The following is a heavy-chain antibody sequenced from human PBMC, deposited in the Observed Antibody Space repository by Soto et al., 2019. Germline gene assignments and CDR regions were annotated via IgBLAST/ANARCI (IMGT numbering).Heavy chain of an antibody. J-gene: IGHJ6*02. V-gene: IGHV4-59*01. CDR1: GGSISSYY. Sequence: PSETLSLTCTVSGGSISSYYWGWILQPPGKGLEWIGYIYYSGSTNYNPSLKSRVTISVDTSKNQFSLKLSSVTAADTAVYYCARDIMGTNYYYYGMDVWGQGTTVTVSS. CDR2: IYYSGST. CDR3: ARDIMGTNYYYYGMDV. D-gene: IGHD2-8*01.